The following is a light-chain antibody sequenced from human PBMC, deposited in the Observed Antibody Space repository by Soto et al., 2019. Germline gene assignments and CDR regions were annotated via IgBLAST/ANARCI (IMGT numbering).Light chain of an antibody. CDR3: QSYDSSNHVV. Sequence: NFMLTQPHSVSESPGKTVTISCTGSSGSIASNYVQWYQQRPGSAPTTVIYEDXXXXXXXXXXXXXSIDSSSNSASLTISXXXXXXXXXYYCQSYDSSNHVVFGGGTKLTVL. CDR1: SGSIASNY. J-gene: IGLJ2*01. V-gene: IGLV6-57*02. CDR2: EDX.